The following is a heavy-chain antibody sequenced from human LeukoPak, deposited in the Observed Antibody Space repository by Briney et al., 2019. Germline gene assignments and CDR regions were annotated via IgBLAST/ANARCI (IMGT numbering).Heavy chain of an antibody. J-gene: IGHJ5*02. CDR2: IYYGGTS. CDR1: GASISTSNYY. D-gene: IGHD2-21*01. CDR3: ARDFAVADGQTATWFDP. Sequence: SETLSLTCSVSGASISTSNYYWGWIRQPPGKGRERIGHIYYGGTSFYTPSLKSRVSISVDTSKNEFSLKLTSVTAADTAVYFCARDFAVADGQTATWFDPWGQGTLVTVSS. V-gene: IGHV4-39*07.